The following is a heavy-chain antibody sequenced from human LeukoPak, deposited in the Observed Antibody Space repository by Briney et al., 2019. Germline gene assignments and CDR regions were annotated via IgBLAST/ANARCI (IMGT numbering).Heavy chain of an antibody. J-gene: IGHJ4*02. D-gene: IGHD2-21*02. Sequence: GGSLRLSCAASGFTFSSYAVSWVRQAPGKGLEWVSAISGSGGSTYYADSVKGRFTISRDNSKNTLYLQMNSLRAEDTAVYYCARDEVFGDRDFDYWGQGTLVTVSS. CDR3: ARDEVFGDRDFDY. V-gene: IGHV3-23*01. CDR2: ISGSGGST. CDR1: GFTFSSYA.